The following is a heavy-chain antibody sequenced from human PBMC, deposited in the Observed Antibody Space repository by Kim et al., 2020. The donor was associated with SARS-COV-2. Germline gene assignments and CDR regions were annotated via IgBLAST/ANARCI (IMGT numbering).Heavy chain of an antibody. D-gene: IGHD2-2*01. CDR3: ARERTKDCSSSSCPYYYYYGMDV. Sequence: GGSLRLSCATSGFSFSTYWMTWVRQAPGKGLEWVANIQQDGSEKYYVDSVKGRFTISRDNAKNSLYLQMNSLRVEDTAVYYCARERTKDCSSSSCPYYYYYGMDVWGPGTTVSLSS. CDR1: GFSFSTYW. V-gene: IGHV3-7*01. CDR2: IQQDGSEK. J-gene: IGHJ6*02.